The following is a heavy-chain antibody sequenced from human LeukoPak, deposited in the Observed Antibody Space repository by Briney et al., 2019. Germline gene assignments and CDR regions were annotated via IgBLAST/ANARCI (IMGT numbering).Heavy chain of an antibody. J-gene: IGHJ6*02. CDR3: GRTAINANNGMDV. D-gene: IGHD1-1*01. Sequence: GGSLRLSCAAAGFTFSSYAMSWVRQAPGKGLEWVSAISGSGTSTYYADSVKGRFTISRDNSKNTLYLQMNSLRAEDTAVYYCGRTAINANNGMDVWGQGTTVTVSS. CDR1: GFTFSSYA. CDR2: ISGSGTST. V-gene: IGHV3-23*01.